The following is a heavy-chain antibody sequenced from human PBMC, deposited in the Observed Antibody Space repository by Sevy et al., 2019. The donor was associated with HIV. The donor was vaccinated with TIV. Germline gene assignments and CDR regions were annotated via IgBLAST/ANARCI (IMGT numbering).Heavy chain of an antibody. J-gene: IGHJ6*02. D-gene: IGHD2-2*01. CDR3: ARDRWFSSTSEYGMDV. CDR1: GGTFSKYA. Sequence: ASVKVSCKASGGTFSKYAITWVGQAPGQGLERMGGIIPIFCTANYAQKFQGRVTITADESTSIAYMELSSLRSEDTAVYYCARDRWFSSTSEYGMDVWGQGTTVTVSS. CDR2: IIPIFCTA. V-gene: IGHV1-69*13.